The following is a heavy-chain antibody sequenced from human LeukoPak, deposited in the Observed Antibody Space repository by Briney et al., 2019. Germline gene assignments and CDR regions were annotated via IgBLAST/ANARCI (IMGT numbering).Heavy chain of an antibody. Sequence: PSETLSLTCAVYGGSFSNYYWSWIRQSPGKGLEWIGEINQSGSTNYNPSLKSRVTISLDASRQQFSPKLTSLTAADTAVYYCAREKSAVTASFDYWGQGDLVTVSS. V-gene: IGHV4-34*01. D-gene: IGHD4-17*01. J-gene: IGHJ4*02. CDR1: GGSFSNYY. CDR2: INQSGST. CDR3: AREKSAVTASFDY.